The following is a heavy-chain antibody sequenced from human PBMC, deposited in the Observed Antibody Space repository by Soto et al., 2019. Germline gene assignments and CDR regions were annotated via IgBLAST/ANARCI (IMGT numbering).Heavy chain of an antibody. V-gene: IGHV4-59*08. CDR1: GGSISSYY. D-gene: IGHD3-3*01. J-gene: IGHJ4*02. CDR2: IYYSGST. Sequence: PSETLSLTCTVSGGSISSYYWSLIRQPPGKGLEWIGYIYYSGSTNYNPSLKSRVTISVDTSKNQFSLKLSSVTAADTAVYYCARRGEGFWSGYYYFDYWGQGTLVTVSS. CDR3: ARRGEGFWSGYYYFDY.